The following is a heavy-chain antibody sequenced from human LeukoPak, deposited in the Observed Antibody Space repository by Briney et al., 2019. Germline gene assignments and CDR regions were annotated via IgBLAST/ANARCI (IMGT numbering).Heavy chain of an antibody. D-gene: IGHD3-9*01. V-gene: IGHV4-59*01. Sequence: SETLSLTCTVSGGSISSYYWSWIRQPPGKGLEWIGYIYYSGSTNYNPSLKSRVTISVDTSKNQFSLKLSSVTAADTAVYYCARYFDWLFWFDPWGPGTLVTVSS. CDR3: ARYFDWLFWFDP. J-gene: IGHJ5*02. CDR1: GGSISSYY. CDR2: IYYSGST.